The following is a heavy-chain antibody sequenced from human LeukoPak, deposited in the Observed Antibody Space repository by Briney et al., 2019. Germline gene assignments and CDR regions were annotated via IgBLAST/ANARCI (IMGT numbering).Heavy chain of an antibody. J-gene: IGHJ4*02. CDR3: ARVVVRGVILRYYYFDY. CDR2: IYYSGGT. D-gene: IGHD3-10*01. V-gene: IGHV4-39*02. Sequence: SETLSLTCTASGGSISSSGYYWGWIRQPPGKGLEWIGTIYYSGGTYYNPSLKSRVTISVDTSKNYFSLRLTSVTAADTAVYYCARVVVRGVILRYYYFDYWGQGTLVTVSS. CDR1: GGSISSSGYY.